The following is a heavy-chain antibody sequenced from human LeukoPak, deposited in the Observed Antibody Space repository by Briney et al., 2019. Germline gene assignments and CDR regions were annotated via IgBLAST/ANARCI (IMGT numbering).Heavy chain of an antibody. D-gene: IGHD6-19*01. CDR1: GFTFDDYA. J-gene: IGHJ4*02. Sequence: GGSLRLSCAASGFTFDDYAMHWVRQAPGKGLEWVSGISWNSGSIGYADSVKGRFTISRDSAKNSLYLQMNSLRAEDTALYYCAKGGRSSIAVAGTADYWGQGTLVTVSS. CDR3: AKGGRSSIAVAGTADY. V-gene: IGHV3-9*01. CDR2: ISWNSGSI.